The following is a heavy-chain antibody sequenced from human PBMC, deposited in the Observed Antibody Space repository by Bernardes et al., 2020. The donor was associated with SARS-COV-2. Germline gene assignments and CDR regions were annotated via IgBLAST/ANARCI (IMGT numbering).Heavy chain of an antibody. D-gene: IGHD2-15*01. CDR3: ARDCSGVTCTADY. J-gene: IGHJ4*02. CDR1: VYTFTNYF. V-gene: IGHV1-18*04. Sequence: SVNVSCKASVYTFTNYFITWVRQAPGQEREWMGWSSRYNGDRKYGQKFQGRVTMTTDQATSTVYLDLRSLRSDDTDVDYCARDCSGVTCTADYWGQGTLVTVSS. CDR2: SSRYNGDR.